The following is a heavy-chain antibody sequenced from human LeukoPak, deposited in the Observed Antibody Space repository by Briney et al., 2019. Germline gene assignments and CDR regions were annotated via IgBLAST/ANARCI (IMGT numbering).Heavy chain of an antibody. Sequence: PGGSLRLSCAASGFTVSSNYMSWARQAPGKGLEWVSAISGSGGSTYYADSVKGRFTISRDNSKNTLYLQMNSLRAEDTAVYYCARDTRYFDYWGQGNMVTVSS. CDR3: ARDTRYFDY. CDR2: ISGSGGST. CDR1: GFTVSSNY. V-gene: IGHV3-23*01. J-gene: IGHJ4*02.